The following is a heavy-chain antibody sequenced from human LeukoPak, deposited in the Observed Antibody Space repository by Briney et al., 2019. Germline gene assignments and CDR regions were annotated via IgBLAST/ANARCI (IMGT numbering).Heavy chain of an antibody. Sequence: SETLSLTCTVSGGSIRSSSYYWGWIRPPPGKGRGWIGSIYYSGSTYYSPSLESRVTISVDTSKKQFSLKLTSVTAADTAVYFCAREAYDSSGHRYFQYWGQGTLVTVSS. V-gene: IGHV4-39*07. J-gene: IGHJ1*01. CDR3: AREAYDSSGHRYFQY. CDR2: IYYSGST. D-gene: IGHD3-22*01. CDR1: GGSIRSSSYY.